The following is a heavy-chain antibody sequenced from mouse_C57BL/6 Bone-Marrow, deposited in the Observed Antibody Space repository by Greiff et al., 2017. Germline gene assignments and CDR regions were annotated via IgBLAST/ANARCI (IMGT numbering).Heavy chain of an antibody. CDR1: GYTFTSYG. CDR3: ASSIRFDY. D-gene: IGHD2-12*01. J-gene: IGHJ2*01. V-gene: IGHV1-58*01. CDR2: IYLGNGYT. Sequence: EVQLQQSGAELVRPGSSVKMSCKTSGYTFTSYGINWVKQRPGQGLEWIGYIYLGNGYTEYNEKFKGKATLTSDTSSSTAYMQLSSLTSEDSAISFCASSIRFDYWGQGTTLTVSS.